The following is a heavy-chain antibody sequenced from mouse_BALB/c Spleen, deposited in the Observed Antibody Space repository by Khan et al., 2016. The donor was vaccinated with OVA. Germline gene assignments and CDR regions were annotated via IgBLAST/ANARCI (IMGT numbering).Heavy chain of an antibody. J-gene: IGHJ2*01. CDR2: INPYSGGT. CDR1: GYTFTNYV. V-gene: IGHV1S136*01. CDR3: ARGNWQSYYFDY. D-gene: IGHD4-1*01. Sequence: VRLQQSGPELVKPGASVKMSCKASGYTFTNYVLHWVKQKPGQGLEWIGYINPYSGGTKYNEKFKGKATLASDKSSITAYIDLSRLTSADSAVYYCARGNWQSYYFDYWGQSTTLTRPS.